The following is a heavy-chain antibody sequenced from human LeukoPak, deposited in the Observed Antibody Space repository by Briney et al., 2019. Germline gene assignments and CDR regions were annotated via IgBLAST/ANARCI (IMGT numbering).Heavy chain of an antibody. V-gene: IGHV7-4-1*02. CDR2: INTNTGNP. Sequence: ASVKVSCKASGYTFTSYAMNWVRQAPGQGLEWMGWINTNTGNPTYAQGFTGRFVFSLDTSVSTAYLQISSLKAEDTAVYYCARAGLRLSSGWYVQTRGNWFDPRGQGTLVTVSS. J-gene: IGHJ5*02. D-gene: IGHD6-19*01. CDR3: ARAGLRLSSGWYVQTRGNWFDP. CDR1: GYTFTSYA.